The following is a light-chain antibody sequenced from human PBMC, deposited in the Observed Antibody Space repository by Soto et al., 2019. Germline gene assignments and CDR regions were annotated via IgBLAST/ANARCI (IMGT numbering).Light chain of an antibody. CDR1: SSDVGGYNH. V-gene: IGLV2-14*01. Sequence: QSALTQPASVSGSPGQSITISCTGTSSDVGGYNHVSWYQQHPGKAPKLIIYEVSDRPSGVSNRFSGSRSGNTASLTISGLQAEDEADYYCSSYTSTTLVVFGGGTKLTVL. CDR3: SSYTSTTLVV. J-gene: IGLJ2*01. CDR2: EVS.